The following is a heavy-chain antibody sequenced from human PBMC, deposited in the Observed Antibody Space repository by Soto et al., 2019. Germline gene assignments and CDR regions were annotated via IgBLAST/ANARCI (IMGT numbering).Heavy chain of an antibody. CDR2: ISAYNGNT. Sequence: GASVKISCKASGYTFTSYGISWVRQAPGQGLEWMGWISAYNGNTNYAQKLQGRVTMTTDTSTSTAYMELRSLRSGDTAVYYCARDADRNHDAFDIWGQGTMVTVSS. CDR3: ARDADRNHDAFDI. J-gene: IGHJ3*02. CDR1: GYTFTSYG. V-gene: IGHV1-18*01.